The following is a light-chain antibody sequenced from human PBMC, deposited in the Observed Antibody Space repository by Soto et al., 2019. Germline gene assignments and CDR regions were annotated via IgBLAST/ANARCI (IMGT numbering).Light chain of an antibody. J-gene: IGLJ1*01. V-gene: IGLV2-11*01. Sequence: QSVLTQPRPVSGSPGQSVTISCTGTRSDVGNYDYVSWHQQYPGKAPKLMIYDVTKRPSGVPDRFSGSKSGNTASLTISGLQTEDEADYYCCSYAGSYSYVFGTGTKVTV. CDR3: CSYAGSYSYV. CDR2: DVT. CDR1: RSDVGNYDY.